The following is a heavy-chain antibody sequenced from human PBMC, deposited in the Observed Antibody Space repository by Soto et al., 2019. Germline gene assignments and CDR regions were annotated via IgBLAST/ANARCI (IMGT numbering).Heavy chain of an antibody. Sequence: LRLSFAGSGLIFQHYALNWVRHARSKGLEWVASISRDAYNNYNAYSVKGRFTISRDNSTDTITLQMNALRTAASSTYYCTESSGGSSSVGMDYWGQGTRVTVSS. CDR2: ISRDAYNN. V-gene: IGHV3-30*04. CDR3: TESSGGSSSVGMDY. J-gene: IGHJ4*02. CDR1: GLIFQHYA. D-gene: IGHD2-15*01.